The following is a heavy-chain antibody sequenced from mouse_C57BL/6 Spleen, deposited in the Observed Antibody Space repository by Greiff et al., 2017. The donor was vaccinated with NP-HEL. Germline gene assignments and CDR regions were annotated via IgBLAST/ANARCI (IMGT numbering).Heavy chain of an antibody. CDR2: ISDGGSYT. D-gene: IGHD2-2*01. CDR3: ARDRGYERDYFDY. Sequence: EVKLVESGGGLVKPGGSLKLSCAASGFTFSSYAMSWVRQTPEKRLEWVATISDGGSYTYYPDNVKGRFTISRDNAKNNLYLQMSHLKSEDTAMYYCARDRGYERDYFDYWGQGTTLTVSS. CDR1: GFTFSSYA. V-gene: IGHV5-4*01. J-gene: IGHJ2*01.